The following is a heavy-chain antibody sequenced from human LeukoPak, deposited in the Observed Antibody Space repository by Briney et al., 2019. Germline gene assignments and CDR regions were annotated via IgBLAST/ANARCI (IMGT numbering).Heavy chain of an antibody. CDR1: GFTFSSYG. V-gene: IGHV3-33*01. Sequence: GRSLRLSCAASGFTFSSYGMHWVRQAPGKGLEWVAVIWYDGSNKYYADSVKGRFTISRDNSKNTLYLQMNSLRAGDTAVYYCARDGHSRSYGFDYWGQGTLVTVSS. CDR3: ARDGHSRSYGFDY. CDR2: IWYDGSNK. D-gene: IGHD1-26*01. J-gene: IGHJ4*02.